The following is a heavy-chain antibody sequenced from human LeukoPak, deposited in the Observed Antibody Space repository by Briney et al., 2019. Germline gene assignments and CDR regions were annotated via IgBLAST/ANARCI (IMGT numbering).Heavy chain of an antibody. D-gene: IGHD3-22*01. V-gene: IGHV3-11*01. J-gene: IGHJ4*02. Sequence: PGGSLRLSCAASGFTFSDYYMSWIRQAPGKGLEWVSYISSSGSTIYYADSVKGRFTISRDNAKNSLYLQMNSLRAEDTVVYYCARDHRNYYYDSGGYYPNWGQGTLVTVSS. CDR3: ARDHRNYYYDSGGYYPN. CDR1: GFTFSDYY. CDR2: ISSSGSTI.